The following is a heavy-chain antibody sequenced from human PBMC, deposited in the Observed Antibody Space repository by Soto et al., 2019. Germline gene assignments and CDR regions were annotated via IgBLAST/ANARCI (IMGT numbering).Heavy chain of an antibody. CDR2: ISHDGGNP. V-gene: IGHV3-30*18. J-gene: IGHJ4*02. Sequence: PGGSLRLSCAASGFTFSGYGMHWVRQAPGKGLEWAALISHDGGNPFYGDSVKGRFSISRDNSKNTVYLQMNSLTTEDTGVYYCVKDPRTAVAGRADYFDSWGQGTLVTVSS. D-gene: IGHD6-19*01. CDR3: VKDPRTAVAGRADYFDS. CDR1: GFTFSGYG.